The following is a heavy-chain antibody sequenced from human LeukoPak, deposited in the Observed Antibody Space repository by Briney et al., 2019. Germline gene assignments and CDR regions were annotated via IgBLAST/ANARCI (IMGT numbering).Heavy chain of an antibody. CDR3: ARVPTRYNWNDGSFDY. Sequence: ASVKVSCKASGYTFTSYGISWVRQAPGQGLEWMGWISAYNSNTNYAQKLQGRVTMTTDTSTSTAYMELRSLRSDDTAVYYCARVPTRYNWNDGSFDYWGQGTLVTVSS. CDR1: GYTFTSYG. V-gene: IGHV1-18*01. D-gene: IGHD1-1*01. CDR2: ISAYNSNT. J-gene: IGHJ4*02.